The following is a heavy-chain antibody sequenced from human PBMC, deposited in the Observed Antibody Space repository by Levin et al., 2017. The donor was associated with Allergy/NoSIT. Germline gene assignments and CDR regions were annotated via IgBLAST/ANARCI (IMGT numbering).Heavy chain of an antibody. V-gene: IGHV1-46*01. CDR1: GYTFTSKY. J-gene: IGHJ4*02. CDR2: IIPAGGAT. CDR3: ARGIGDAYNSGFDF. Sequence: PVASVKVSCKASGYTFTSKYIHWVRQAPGQGLEWMGVIIPAGGATRNAQKFQGRVTMTRDTSTSTVYMELSSLRSEDTALYYCARGIGDAYNSGFDFWGQGTLVTVS. D-gene: IGHD5-24*01.